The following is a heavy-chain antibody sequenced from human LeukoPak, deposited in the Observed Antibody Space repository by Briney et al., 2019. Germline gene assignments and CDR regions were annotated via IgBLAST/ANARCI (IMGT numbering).Heavy chain of an antibody. CDR2: IYYSGST. CDR3: ASGAVRGVMDFDY. D-gene: IGHD3-10*01. CDR1: GGSISSGGYY. Sequence: PSQTLSLTCTVSGGSISSGGYYWTWIRQHPGKGLEWIGYIYYSGSTYYNPYLKSRLTMSVGTSKNPFSLKLSSVPAAETGVYYCASGAVRGVMDFDYWGQGTLASVSS. J-gene: IGHJ4*02. V-gene: IGHV4-31*03.